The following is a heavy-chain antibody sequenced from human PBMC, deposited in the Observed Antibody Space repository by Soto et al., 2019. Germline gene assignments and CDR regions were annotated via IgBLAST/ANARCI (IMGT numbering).Heavy chain of an antibody. J-gene: IGHJ6*02. Sequence: QVQLVESGGGVVQPGRSLRVSCAASGVTFSSYAMHWVRQAPGKGLEWVAIISYDGSNKYNADSVKGRFTISRDNSKNTLYLQINSLRAEDTAVYYCAREEVSARKHYGMDVWGQGTTVTVSS. CDR1: GVTFSSYA. CDR3: AREEVSARKHYGMDV. CDR2: ISYDGSNK. V-gene: IGHV3-30-3*01. D-gene: IGHD1-20*01.